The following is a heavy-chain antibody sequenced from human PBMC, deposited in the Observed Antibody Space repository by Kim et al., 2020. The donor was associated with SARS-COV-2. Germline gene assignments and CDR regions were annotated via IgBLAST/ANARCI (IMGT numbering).Heavy chain of an antibody. CDR3: ARHGSSWYNPPPRGTAGEYNWFDP. J-gene: IGHJ5*02. D-gene: IGHD6-13*01. Sequence: GESLKISCKGSGYSFTSYWIGWVRQMPGKGLEWMGIIYPGDSDTRYSPSFQGQVTISADKSISTAYLQWSSLKASDTAMYYCARHGSSWYNPPPRGTAGEYNWFDPWGQGTLVTVSS. V-gene: IGHV5-51*01. CDR2: IYPGDSDT. CDR1: GYSFTSYW.